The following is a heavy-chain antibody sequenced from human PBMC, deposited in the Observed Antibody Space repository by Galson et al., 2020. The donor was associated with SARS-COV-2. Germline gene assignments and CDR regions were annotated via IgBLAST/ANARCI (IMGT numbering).Heavy chain of an antibody. CDR2: IIPILGIA. CDR1: GGTFSSYT. D-gene: IGHD1-1*01. J-gene: IGHJ6*02. CDR3: ARDDGAYNWNDNYYYGMDV. V-gene: IGHV1-69*04. Sequence: SVKVSCKASGGTFSSYTISWVRQAPGQGLEWMGRIIPILGIANYAQKFQGRVTITADKSTSTAYMELSSLRSEDTAVYYCARDDGAYNWNDNYYYGMDVWGQGTTVTVSS.